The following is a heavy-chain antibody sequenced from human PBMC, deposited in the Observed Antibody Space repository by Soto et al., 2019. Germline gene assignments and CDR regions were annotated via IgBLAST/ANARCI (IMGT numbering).Heavy chain of an antibody. CDR2: INHSGST. D-gene: IGHD6-13*01. CDR1: GGSFSGYY. J-gene: IGHJ4*02. Sequence: SETLSLTCAVYGGSFSGYYWTWIRQPPGTGLEWIGEINHSGSTNYNPSLKSRATISVDTSKNQFSLKLTSVTAADTAVYYCAGYRSSWRYYFDYWGKGTLVTVSS. V-gene: IGHV4-34*01. CDR3: AGYRSSWRYYFDY.